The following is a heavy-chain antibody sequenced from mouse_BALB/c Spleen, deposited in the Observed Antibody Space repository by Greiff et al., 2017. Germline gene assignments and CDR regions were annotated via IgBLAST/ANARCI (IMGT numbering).Heavy chain of an antibody. CDR3: ARKRYEAMDY. CDR2: ISSGSSTI. Sequence: EVKLVESGGGLVQPGGSRKLSCAASGFTFSSFGMHWVRQAPEKGLEWVAYISSGSSTIYYADTVKGRFTISRDNPKNTLFLQMTSLRSEDTAMYYCARKRYEAMDYWGQGTSVTVSS. V-gene: IGHV5-17*02. D-gene: IGHD1-1*01. CDR1: GFTFSSFG. J-gene: IGHJ4*01.